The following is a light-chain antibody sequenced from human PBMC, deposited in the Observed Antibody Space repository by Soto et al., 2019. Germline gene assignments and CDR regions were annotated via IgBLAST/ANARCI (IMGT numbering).Light chain of an antibody. J-gene: IGKJ4*01. CDR1: QDISSY. CDR2: AAS. V-gene: IGKV1-9*01. Sequence: IQLTQSPSSLSASVGDRVTITCRASQDISSYLGWYQQKPGKAPTVLIYAASTLQSGVPSRCSGSGSGTDFTLTISSLQPEDFATYDCQQVNSDPLDFSGGTKVEGK. CDR3: QQVNSDPLD.